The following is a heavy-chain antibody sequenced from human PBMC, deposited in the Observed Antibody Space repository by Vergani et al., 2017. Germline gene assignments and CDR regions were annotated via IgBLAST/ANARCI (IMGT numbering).Heavy chain of an antibody. CDR3: ARVDTAMVTAYYYMDV. CDR1: GGTFSSYA. V-gene: IGHV1-69*12. Sequence: QVQLVQSGAEVKKPGSSVKVSCKASGGTFSSYAISWVRQAPGQGLEWMGGIIPIFGTANYAQKFQGRVTITADEATSTAYMELSSLRSEDTAVYYCARVDTAMVTAYYYMDVWGKGTTVTVSS. CDR2: IIPIFGTA. D-gene: IGHD5-18*01. J-gene: IGHJ6*03.